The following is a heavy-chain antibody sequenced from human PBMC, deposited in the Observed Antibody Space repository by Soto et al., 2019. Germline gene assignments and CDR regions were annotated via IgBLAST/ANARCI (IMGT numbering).Heavy chain of an antibody. J-gene: IGHJ4*02. CDR1: GFTFSDYY. Sequence: GGSLRLSCAASGFTFSDYYMTWIRQAPGKGLEWVSYISSSGTGIYYADSVKGRFTISRDNAKKSLYLQMSSLRAEDTAVYYCAREPASIAARPGLFDYWGQGTLVTVSS. V-gene: IGHV3-11*01. CDR3: AREPASIAARPGLFDY. CDR2: ISSSGTGI. D-gene: IGHD6-6*01.